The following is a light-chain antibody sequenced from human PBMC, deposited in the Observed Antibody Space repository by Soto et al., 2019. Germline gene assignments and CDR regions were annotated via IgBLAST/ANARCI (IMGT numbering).Light chain of an antibody. J-gene: IGKJ4*01. CDR3: QHYNEYPLT. CDR1: QSISTN. V-gene: IGKV1-5*03. CDR2: KAS. Sequence: DIEMTQSPFTLSASVGDRVTITCRASQSISTNLAWYQQKPGKTPNLLIYKASTLQSGVPSRFSGSGVGTEFTLTVNSLQPDDFATYFCQHYNEYPLTFGGGTKVEIK.